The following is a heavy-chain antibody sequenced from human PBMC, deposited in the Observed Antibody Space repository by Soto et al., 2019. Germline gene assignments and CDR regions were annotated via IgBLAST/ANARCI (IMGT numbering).Heavy chain of an antibody. CDR3: ARGARFLEWLSFDH. CDR2: IIPIFGTA. Sequence: QVQLEQSGAEVKKPGSSVKVSCKASGDTFNRYAISWVRQAPGQGFEWMGGIIPIFGTASYAQQFQGRVTITADESTSTAYMEVTSLRSEDTAVYYCARGARFLEWLSFDHWGQGTLVTVSS. D-gene: IGHD3-3*01. CDR1: GDTFNRYA. J-gene: IGHJ4*02. V-gene: IGHV1-69*12.